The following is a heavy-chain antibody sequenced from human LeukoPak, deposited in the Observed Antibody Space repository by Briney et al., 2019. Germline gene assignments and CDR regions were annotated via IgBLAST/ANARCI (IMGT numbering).Heavy chain of an antibody. D-gene: IGHD3-3*01. CDR1: GFTFSSYS. CDR3: AKAAGKENGYDFWFEH. CDR2: ISSSSSYI. J-gene: IGHJ5*02. Sequence: GSLRLSCAASGFTFSSYSMNWVRQAPGKGLEWVSSISSSSSYIYYADSVKGRFTISRDNAKNSLYLQMNSLRVEDTAVYYCAKAAGKENGYDFWFEHWGQGTLVTVSS. V-gene: IGHV3-21*01.